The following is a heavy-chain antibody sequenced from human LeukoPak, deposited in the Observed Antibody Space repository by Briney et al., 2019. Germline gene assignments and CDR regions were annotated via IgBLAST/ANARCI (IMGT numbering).Heavy chain of an antibody. J-gene: IGHJ6*03. CDR3: ARGYAVARDVYYYYMDV. D-gene: IGHD6-19*01. V-gene: IGHV4-61*01. Sequence: SGTLSLTCAVSGGSISSSYYWSWIRPPPGKGLEWIGYIYYSGSTNYNPSLKSRVTISGDTSKNQFSLKLSSVTAADTAVYYCARGYAVARDVYYYYMDVWGKGTTVTVSS. CDR1: GGSISSSYY. CDR2: IYYSGST.